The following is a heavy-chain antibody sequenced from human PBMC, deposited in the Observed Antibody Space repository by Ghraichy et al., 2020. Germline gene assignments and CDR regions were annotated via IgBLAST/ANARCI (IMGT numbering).Heavy chain of an antibody. V-gene: IGHV2-26*01. Sequence: GPTLVKPTETLTLTCTVSGFSLSNARMGVSWIRQPPGKALEWLAHIFSNDEKSYSTSLKSRLTISKDTSKSQVVLTMTNMDPVDTATYYCARFLYYDILSPGYYGMDVWGQGTTVTVSS. CDR1: GFSLSNARMG. CDR3: ARFLYYDILSPGYYGMDV. D-gene: IGHD3-9*01. J-gene: IGHJ6*02. CDR2: IFSNDEK.